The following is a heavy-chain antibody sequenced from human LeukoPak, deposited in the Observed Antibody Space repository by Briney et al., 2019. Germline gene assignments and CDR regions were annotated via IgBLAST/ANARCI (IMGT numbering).Heavy chain of an antibody. V-gene: IGHV3-53*01. CDR3: ARSLAAAGPYYYYYYMDV. CDR2: IYSGGST. D-gene: IGHD6-13*01. J-gene: IGHJ6*03. Sequence: GGSLRLSCAASGFTVSSNYMSWVRQAPGKGLEWVSVIYSGGSTYYADFVKGRFTISRDNSKNTLYLQMNSLRAEDTAVYYCARSLAAAGPYYYYYYMDVWGKGTTVTVSS. CDR1: GFTVSSNY.